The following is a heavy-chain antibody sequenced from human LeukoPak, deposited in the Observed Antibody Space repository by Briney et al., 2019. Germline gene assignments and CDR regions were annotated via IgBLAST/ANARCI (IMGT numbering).Heavy chain of an antibody. Sequence: PGGSLRLSCAASGFTFSTSWMTWLRQAPGKGLEWVANINQAGSEKYYVDSVKGRFTISRDNAKNSLFLQMNSLRAEDTAVYFCARVVVGVTNRFDPWGQGTLVSVSS. CDR2: INQAGSEK. D-gene: IGHD2-15*01. V-gene: IGHV3-7*05. J-gene: IGHJ5*02. CDR3: ARVVVGVTNRFDP. CDR1: GFTFSTSW.